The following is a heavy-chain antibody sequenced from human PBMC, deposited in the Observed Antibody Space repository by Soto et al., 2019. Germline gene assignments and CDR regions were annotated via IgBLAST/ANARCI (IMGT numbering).Heavy chain of an antibody. D-gene: IGHD2-21*01. Sequence: EVQLVESGGGLVQPGGSLRLSCAASGFTFSIYWMHWVRQAPGKGLVWVSRMNMDGSRTSYADFAKGRFTISRDDAKSTGYLQMSNLRAEDTAGYYCVRGDGDRYDGHGYLGRHRGQGPLVTVSS. CDR3: VRGDGDRYDGHGYLGRH. CDR1: GFTFSIYW. V-gene: IGHV3-74*01. J-gene: IGHJ4*02. CDR2: MNMDGSRT.